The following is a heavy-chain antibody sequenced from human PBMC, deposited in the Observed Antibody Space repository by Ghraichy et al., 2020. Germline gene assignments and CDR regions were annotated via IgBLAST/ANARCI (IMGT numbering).Heavy chain of an antibody. CDR1: GGTFSSYA. CDR3: ARCAKLSLDPRRFGELGFYYGMDV. Sequence: SVKVSCKASGGTFSSYAISWVRQAPGQGLEWMGGIIPIFGTANYAQKFQGRVTITADESTSTAYMELSSLRSEDTAVYYCARCAKLSLDPRRFGELGFYYGMDVWGQGTTVTVSS. J-gene: IGHJ6*02. V-gene: IGHV1-69*13. CDR2: IIPIFGTA. D-gene: IGHD3-10*01.